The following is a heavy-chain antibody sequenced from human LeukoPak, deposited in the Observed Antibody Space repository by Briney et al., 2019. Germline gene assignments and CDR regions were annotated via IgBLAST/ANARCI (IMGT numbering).Heavy chain of an antibody. D-gene: IGHD2-2*02. CDR2: IYTSGST. CDR1: GGSISSYY. CDR3: ARGPRYCSSTSCYKGAYYFDY. J-gene: IGHJ4*02. Sequence: SETLSLTCTVSGGSISSYYWSWIRQPAGKGLEWIGRIYTSGSTNYNPSLKSRVTMSVDTSKNQFSLELSSVTAADTAVYYCARGPRYCSSTSCYKGAYYFDYWGQGTLVTVSS. V-gene: IGHV4-4*07.